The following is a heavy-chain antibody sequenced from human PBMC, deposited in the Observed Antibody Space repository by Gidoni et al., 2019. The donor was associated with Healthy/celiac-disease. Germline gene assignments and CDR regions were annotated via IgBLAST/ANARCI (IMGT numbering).Heavy chain of an antibody. Sequence: EVQLVQSGAEVKKPGESTKISCKGSGYSFTSYWIGWVRQMPGKGLEWMGSIYPGDSDTRYSPSFQGQVTISADKSISTAYLQWSSLKASDTAMYYCARLEYSSSWYYYYYGMDVWGQGTTVTVSS. J-gene: IGHJ6*02. D-gene: IGHD6-13*01. V-gene: IGHV5-51*01. CDR1: GYSFTSYW. CDR3: ARLEYSSSWYYYYYGMDV. CDR2: IYPGDSDT.